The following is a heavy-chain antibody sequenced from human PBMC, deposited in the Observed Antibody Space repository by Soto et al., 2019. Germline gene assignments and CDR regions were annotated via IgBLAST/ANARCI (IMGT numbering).Heavy chain of an antibody. CDR3: ARQSITGTLGWPP. CDR1: GGSISSSSYY. D-gene: IGHD1-7*01. J-gene: IGHJ5*02. Sequence: QLQLQESGPGLVKPSETLSLTCTVSGGSISSSSYYWGWIRQPPGKGLEWIGSIYYSGSTYYNPSLKRRVTISVDTSKNQFSLKLSSVTAADTAVYYCARQSITGTLGWPPWGQGTLVTVSS. CDR2: IYYSGST. V-gene: IGHV4-39*01.